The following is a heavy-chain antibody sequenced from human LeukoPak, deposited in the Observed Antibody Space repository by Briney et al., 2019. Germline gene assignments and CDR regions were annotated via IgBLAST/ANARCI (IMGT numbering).Heavy chain of an antibody. CDR2: IKSKTDGGTT. D-gene: IGHD4-17*01. V-gene: IGHV3-15*01. Sequence: SGGSLRPSCAASGFTFSNNAMSWVRQAPGKGLEWVGRIKSKTDGGTTDYAAPVKGRFTISRDDSKDTLYLQMNSLKTEDTAVYYCTTDVGYGDYVFDVGSDPWGQGTLVTVSS. CDR3: TTDVGYGDYVFDVGSDP. CDR1: GFTFSNNA. J-gene: IGHJ5*02.